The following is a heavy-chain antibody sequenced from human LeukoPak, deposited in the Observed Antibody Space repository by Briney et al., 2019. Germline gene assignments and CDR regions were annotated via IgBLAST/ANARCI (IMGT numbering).Heavy chain of an antibody. CDR1: GGSISSYY. Sequence: SETLSLTCTVSGGSISSYYWSWIRQPPGKGLEWIGYIYYSGSTNYNPSLKSRVTMSVDTSKNQFSLKLSSVTAADTAVYYCARRRSPPTTGSYHYYYMDVWGKGTTVTISS. CDR2: IYYSGST. D-gene: IGHD1-1*01. V-gene: IGHV4-59*01. CDR3: ARRRSPPTTGSYHYYYMDV. J-gene: IGHJ6*03.